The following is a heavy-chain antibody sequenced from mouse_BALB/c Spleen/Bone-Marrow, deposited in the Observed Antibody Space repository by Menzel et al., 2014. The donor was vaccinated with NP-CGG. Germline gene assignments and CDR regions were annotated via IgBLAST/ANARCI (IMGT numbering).Heavy chain of an antibody. CDR1: GFTFSSYG. CDR3: ALNWDSAY. CDR2: INNGGTYT. D-gene: IGHD4-1*02. J-gene: IGHJ3*01. Sequence: EVHLVESGGDLVKPGGSLKLSCAASGFTFSSYGMSWVRQTPDKRLEWVATINNGGTYTYYPDRVKGRFTISRDNAKNTLYLQMSSLKSEDTAMYYCALNWDSAYWGQGTLVTVSA. V-gene: IGHV5-6*01.